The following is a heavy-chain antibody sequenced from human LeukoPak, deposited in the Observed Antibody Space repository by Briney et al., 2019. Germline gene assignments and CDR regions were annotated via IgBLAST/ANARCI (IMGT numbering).Heavy chain of an antibody. J-gene: IGHJ2*01. CDR3: ARHKIFGVVIHWYFDL. V-gene: IGHV4-38-2*01. CDR1: GYSIISSDYY. CDR2: IYHSGST. Sequence: SETLSLTCAVSGYSIISSDYYWGWIRQPPGKGREWIGIIYHSGSTYYNPSLKSRVTISVDTSKTQFFLKLNSLTAADTAVYYCARHKIFGVVIHWYFDLWGRGTLVTVSS. D-gene: IGHD3-3*01.